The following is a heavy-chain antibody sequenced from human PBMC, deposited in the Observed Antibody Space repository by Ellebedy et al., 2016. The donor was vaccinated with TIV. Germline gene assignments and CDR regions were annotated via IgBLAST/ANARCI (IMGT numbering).Heavy chain of an antibody. CDR3: AREAYCGGDCYRYYFDY. Sequence: GESLKISCAASGFTFSSYGMHWVRQAPGKGLEWVAVISYDGSNKYYADSVKGRFTISRDNSKNTLYLQMNSLRAEDTAVYYCAREAYCGGDCYRYYFDYWGRGTLVTVSS. CDR2: ISYDGSNK. CDR1: GFTFSSYG. V-gene: IGHV3-30*03. D-gene: IGHD2-21*02. J-gene: IGHJ4*02.